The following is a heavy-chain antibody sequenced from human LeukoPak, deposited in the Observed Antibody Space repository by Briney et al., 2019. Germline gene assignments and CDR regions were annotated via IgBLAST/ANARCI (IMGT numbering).Heavy chain of an antibody. CDR2: ISSSGSSI. V-gene: IGHV3-48*03. CDR3: ARGESYGSGSYLDY. D-gene: IGHD3-10*01. CDR1: GFIFSSYE. Sequence: PGGSLRLSCAASGFIFSSYEMNWVRQAPGKGLEWVSYISSSGSSIYYADSVKGRFTISRDNAKNSLYLQMNSLRAEDTAVYYCARGESYGSGSYLDYWGQGTLVTVSS. J-gene: IGHJ4*02.